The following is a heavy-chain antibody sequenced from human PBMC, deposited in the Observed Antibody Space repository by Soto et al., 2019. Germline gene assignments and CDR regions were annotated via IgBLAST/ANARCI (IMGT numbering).Heavy chain of an antibody. CDR1: GGTFSSYA. CDR2: IIPIFGTA. D-gene: IGHD6-13*01. J-gene: IGHJ6*02. CDR3: ASLIAAAGPPHIPRYYYGMDV. V-gene: IGHV1-69*12. Sequence: QVQLVQSGAEVKKPGSSVKVSCKASGGTFSSYAISWVRQAPGQGLEWMGGIIPIFGTADYAQKFQGRVTITADESTSTAYMELSSLRSEDTAVYYCASLIAAAGPPHIPRYYYGMDVWGQGTTVTVSS.